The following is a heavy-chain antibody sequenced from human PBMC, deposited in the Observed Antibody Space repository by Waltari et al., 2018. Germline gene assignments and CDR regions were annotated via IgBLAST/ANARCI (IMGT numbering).Heavy chain of an antibody. J-gene: IGHJ4*02. V-gene: IGHV3-7*01. Sequence: VQLVESGGGVVQPGRSLRLSCAASGFTFSSYGMHWVRQAPGKGLEWVATIRQYGNEMHYVDSVKGRFTISRDNARNSLYLQMDSLRGDDTAVYYCAREARDTPMGPLFDYWGQGALVSVSS. CDR2: IRQYGNEM. CDR3: AREARDTPMGPLFDY. CDR1: GFTFSSYG. D-gene: IGHD5-18*01.